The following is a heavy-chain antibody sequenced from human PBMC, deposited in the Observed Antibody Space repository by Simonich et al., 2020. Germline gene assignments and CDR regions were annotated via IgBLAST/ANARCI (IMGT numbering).Heavy chain of an antibody. V-gene: IGHV3-21*01. Sequence: EVQLVESGGGLVKPGGSLRLSCAASGFTFSSYSMNWVPQAPGKGLEWVSSISSGRSYIYYADSVKGRFTISRDNAKNSLYLQMNSLRAEDTAVYYCAREIEAGNAFDIWGQGTMVTVSS. CDR2: ISSGRSYI. J-gene: IGHJ3*02. CDR1: GFTFSSYS. CDR3: AREIEAGNAFDI.